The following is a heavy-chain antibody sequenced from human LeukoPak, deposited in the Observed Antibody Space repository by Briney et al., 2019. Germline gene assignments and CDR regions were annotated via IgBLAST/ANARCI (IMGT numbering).Heavy chain of an antibody. V-gene: IGHV3-23*01. CDR2: ISGSGGST. J-gene: IGHJ4*02. CDR3: AKDGGGYDTSGYYYGDY. D-gene: IGHD3-22*01. CDR1: GFTFSGYA. Sequence: GGSLRLSCAASGFTFSGYAMSWVRQAPGKGLEWVSTISGSGGSTYYADSVKGRFTISRDNSKNTLYLQMNSLRAEDTAVYHCAKDGGGYDTSGYYYGDYWGQGTLVTVSS.